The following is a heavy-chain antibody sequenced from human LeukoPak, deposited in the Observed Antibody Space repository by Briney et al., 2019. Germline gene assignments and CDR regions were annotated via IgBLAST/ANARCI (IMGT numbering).Heavy chain of an antibody. J-gene: IGHJ5*02. CDR1: GGSIRSYY. D-gene: IGHD3-3*01. V-gene: IGHV4-59*12. Sequence: KPSETLSLTCTVSGGSIRSYYWNWFRQPPGKGLEWIGYVYDSGNPNYNPSLKSRVTTSVDMSKNQFSLNLNSVTAADTAVYYCSRSEGFLNWFDPWGQGILVTVSS. CDR2: VYDSGNP. CDR3: SRSEGFLNWFDP.